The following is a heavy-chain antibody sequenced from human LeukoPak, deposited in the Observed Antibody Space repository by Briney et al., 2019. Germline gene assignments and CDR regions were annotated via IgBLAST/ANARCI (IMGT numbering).Heavy chain of an antibody. Sequence: GGSLRLSCAASEFTFSSYWMHWVRQAPGKGLVWVSRISSDGSSTSYADSVKGRSTISRDNAKNTLYLQMNSLRAEDTAVYYCAREDHYYDYWSGYFPVFDYWGQGTLVTVSS. CDR1: EFTFSSYW. V-gene: IGHV3-74*01. CDR3: AREDHYYDYWSGYFPVFDY. J-gene: IGHJ4*02. D-gene: IGHD3-3*01. CDR2: ISSDGSST.